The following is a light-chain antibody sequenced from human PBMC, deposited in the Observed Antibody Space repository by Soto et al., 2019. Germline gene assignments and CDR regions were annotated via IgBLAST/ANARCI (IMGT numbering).Light chain of an antibody. J-gene: IGLJ2*01. V-gene: IGLV1-51*01. Sequence: QSVLTQPPSVSAAPGQKVTISYSGSSSNIGNNYVSWYQQLPGTAPKLLIYDNNKRPSGIPDRFSGSKSDTSATLGITGLQTGDEADYYCATWDSSLSAVVFGGGTKLTVL. CDR2: DNN. CDR1: SSNIGNNY. CDR3: ATWDSSLSAVV.